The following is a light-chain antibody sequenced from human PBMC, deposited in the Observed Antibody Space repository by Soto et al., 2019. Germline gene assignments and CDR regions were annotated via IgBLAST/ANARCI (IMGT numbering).Light chain of an antibody. CDR3: QQYYSYPQGLT. CDR1: QSVSNY. J-gene: IGKJ4*01. Sequence: EIVLIQSPATLSLSPGEGATLSCRASQSVSNYLAWYQQKSGQAPRLLIYDASKRATGIPARFSGSGSGTDFTLTISSLEHEDFATYYCQQYYSYPQGLTFGGGTKVEIK. V-gene: IGKV3-11*01. CDR2: DAS.